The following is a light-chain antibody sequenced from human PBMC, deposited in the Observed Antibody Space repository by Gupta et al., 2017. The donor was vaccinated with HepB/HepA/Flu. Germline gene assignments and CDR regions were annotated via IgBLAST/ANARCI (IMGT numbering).Light chain of an antibody. CDR2: GAS. J-gene: IGKJ1*01. V-gene: IGKV3-20*01. Sequence: EIVLTQSPGTLSLSPGERATPSCRASQSVSSSYLAWYQQKPGQAPRLLIYGASSRATGIPDRFSGSGSGTDFTLTISRLEPEDVAVDYCQQEGSPTWTFGQGTKVEIK. CDR1: QSVSSSY. CDR3: QQEGSPTWT.